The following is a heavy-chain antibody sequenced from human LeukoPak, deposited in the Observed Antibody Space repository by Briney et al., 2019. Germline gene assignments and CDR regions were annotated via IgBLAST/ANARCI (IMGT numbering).Heavy chain of an antibody. CDR1: GGTFSSYA. CDR3: ARGQDLTIAAPYRG. V-gene: IGHV1-69*13. J-gene: IGHJ4*02. Sequence: SVKVSCKASGGTFSSYAISWVRQAPGQGLEWMGGIIPIFGTANYAQKFQGRVTITADESTSTAYMELSSLRSEDTAVYYCARGQDLTIAAPYRGWGQGTLVTVSS. CDR2: IIPIFGTA. D-gene: IGHD5-24*01.